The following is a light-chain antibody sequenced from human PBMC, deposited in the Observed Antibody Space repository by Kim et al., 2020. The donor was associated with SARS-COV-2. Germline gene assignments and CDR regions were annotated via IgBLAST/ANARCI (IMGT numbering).Light chain of an antibody. CDR1: QSVSSGF. J-gene: IGKJ1*01. CDR2: GVS. V-gene: IGKV3-20*01. CDR3: QQYGSSRT. Sequence: PGQRAPRSCRASQSVSSGFLAWYQQRPGQAPRLLIHGVSSRATGIPDRFSGSGSGTDFTLTISRLEAEDFAVYYCQQYGSSRTFGQGTKVDIK.